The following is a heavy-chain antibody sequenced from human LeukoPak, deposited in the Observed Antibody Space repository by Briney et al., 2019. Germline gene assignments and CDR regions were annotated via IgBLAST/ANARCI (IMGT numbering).Heavy chain of an antibody. CDR3: ARDTAVAENYMDV. D-gene: IGHD6-19*01. CDR1: GGSFSGYY. Sequence: SETLSLTCAVYGGSFSGYYWSWIRQPPGKGLEWIGEINHSGSTNYNPSLKSRVTISVDTSKNPFSLKLSSVTAADTAVYYRARDTAVAENYMDVWGKGTTVTVSS. V-gene: IGHV4-34*01. J-gene: IGHJ6*03. CDR2: INHSGST.